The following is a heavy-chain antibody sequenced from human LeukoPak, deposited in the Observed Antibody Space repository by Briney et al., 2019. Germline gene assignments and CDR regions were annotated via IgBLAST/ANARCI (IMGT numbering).Heavy chain of an antibody. D-gene: IGHD3-9*01. V-gene: IGHV3-7*04. CDR3: ARAKRYFDWSYYYGMDV. J-gene: IGHJ6*02. CDR2: IKQDGSEK. CDR1: GFTFSSYW. Sequence: PGGSLRLSCAASGFTFSSYWMSWVRQAPGKGLEWVANIKQDGSEKYYVDSVKGRFTISRDNAKNSLYLQMNSLRAEDTAVYYCARAKRYFDWSYYYGMDVWGQGTTVTVSS.